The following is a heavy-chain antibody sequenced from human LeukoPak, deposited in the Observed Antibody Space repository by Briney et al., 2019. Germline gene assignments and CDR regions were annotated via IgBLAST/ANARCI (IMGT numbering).Heavy chain of an antibody. CDR3: ARGWRQDSGPSFDY. CDR2: IYYSGST. Sequence: SETLSLTCTVSGGSISSSSYYWGWIRQPPGKGLEWIGSIYYSGSTYYNPSLKSRVTISVDTSKNQFSLKLSSVTAADTAVYYCARGWRQDSGPSFDYWGQGTLVTVSS. CDR1: GGSISSSSYY. D-gene: IGHD2-15*01. V-gene: IGHV4-39*07. J-gene: IGHJ4*02.